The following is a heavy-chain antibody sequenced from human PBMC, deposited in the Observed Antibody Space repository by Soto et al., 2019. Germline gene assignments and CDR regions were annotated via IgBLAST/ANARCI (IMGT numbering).Heavy chain of an antibody. CDR2: ISYDGSNK. J-gene: IGHJ6*02. V-gene: IGHV3-30*18. CDR3: AKARPGNSDYDFWSGYYTGLPNSYYYDGMDV. Sequence: PGGSLRLSCAASGFTFSSYGMHWVRQAPGKGLEWVAVISYDGSNKYYADSVKGRFTISRDNSKNTLYLQMNSLRAEDTAVYYCAKARPGNSDYDFWSGYYTGLPNSYYYDGMDVWGQGTTVTVSS. D-gene: IGHD3-3*01. CDR1: GFTFSSYG.